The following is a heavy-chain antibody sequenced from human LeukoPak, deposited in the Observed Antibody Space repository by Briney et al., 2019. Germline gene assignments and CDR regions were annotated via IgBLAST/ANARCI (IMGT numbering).Heavy chain of an antibody. CDR2: INPKTGVT. CDR1: GYRFNDYY. J-gene: IGHJ4*02. D-gene: IGHD3-10*01. Sequence: ASVKVSCKASGYRFNDYYMFWIRQAPGQGIEWVGWINPKTGVTSYAQKFQGRVTVTTDTSISTLYMELNSLISDDTAVYYCARDNVSGKDDRNFDYWGQGTLVTVSS. CDR3: ARDNVSGKDDRNFDY. V-gene: IGHV1-2*02.